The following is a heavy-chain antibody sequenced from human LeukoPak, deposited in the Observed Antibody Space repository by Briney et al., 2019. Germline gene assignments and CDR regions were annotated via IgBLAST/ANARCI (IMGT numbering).Heavy chain of an antibody. CDR1: GGSISSGDYY. CDR2: IYYSGST. CDR3: ARVPMVRGVHYYYMDV. J-gene: IGHJ6*03. V-gene: IGHV4-30-4*08. Sequence: KPSETLSLTCTVSGGSISSGDYYWSCIRQPPGKGLECIGYIYYSGSTYYNPSLKSRVTVSVDTSKNQFSLKLSSVTAADTAVYYCARVPMVRGVHYYYMDVWGKGTTVTVSS. D-gene: IGHD3-10*01.